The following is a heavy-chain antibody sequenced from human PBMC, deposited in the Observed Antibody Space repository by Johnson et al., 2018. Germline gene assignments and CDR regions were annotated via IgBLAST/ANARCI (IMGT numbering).Heavy chain of an antibody. Sequence: VQLVQSGGGLVKPGGSLRLSCAASGFTFSSYSMNWVRQAPGKGLAWVSSLSSSSSYIYNADSLKGRFTISRDNAQISLHLQMNSLRAEDTAVYYCARSQSAYYGDYVGAEYFQHWGQGTLVTVSS. CDR2: LSSSSSYI. V-gene: IGHV3-21*01. CDR1: GFTFSSYS. D-gene: IGHD4-17*01. J-gene: IGHJ1*01. CDR3: ARSQSAYYGDYVGAEYFQH.